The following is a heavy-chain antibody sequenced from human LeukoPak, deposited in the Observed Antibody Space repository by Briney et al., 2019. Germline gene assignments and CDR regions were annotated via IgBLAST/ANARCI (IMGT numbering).Heavy chain of an antibody. Sequence: GGSLRLSCAASGFSFSSYWMYWVRQVPGKGLVWVSHINTDDSSTSYADTVKGRFTISRDNTKNTLYLQMNSLRAEDTAVYYCARVGYCSGGRCYSGLNYFDYWGQGTLVTVSS. D-gene: IGHD2-15*01. CDR3: ARVGYCSGGRCYSGLNYFDY. CDR1: GFSFSSYW. J-gene: IGHJ4*02. CDR2: INTDDSST. V-gene: IGHV3-74*01.